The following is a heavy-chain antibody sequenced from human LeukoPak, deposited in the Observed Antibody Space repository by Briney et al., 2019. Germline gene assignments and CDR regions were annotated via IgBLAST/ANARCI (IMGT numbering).Heavy chain of an antibody. CDR3: ATLGRGSGNYTGRYNWFDP. D-gene: IGHD3-22*01. CDR2: FDPEDGET. CDR1: GYTLTELS. Sequence: ASVKVSCKVSGYTLTELSMHWVRQAPGKGLEWMGGFDPEDGETIYAQKFQGRVTMTEDTSTDTAYMELSSLRSEDTAVYYCATLGRGSGNYTGRYNWFDPWGQGTLVTVSS. V-gene: IGHV1-24*01. J-gene: IGHJ5*02.